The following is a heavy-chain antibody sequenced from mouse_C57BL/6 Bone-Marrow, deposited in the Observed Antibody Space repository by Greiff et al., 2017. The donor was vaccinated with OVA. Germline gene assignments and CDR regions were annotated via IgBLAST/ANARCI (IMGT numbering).Heavy chain of an antibody. CDR2: IDPENGDT. J-gene: IGHJ3*01. V-gene: IGHV14-4*01. Sequence: EVQLQQSGAELVRPGASVTLSCTASGFNIKDDYMHWVKQRPEQGLEWIGWIDPENGDTEYASKFQGKATITADTSSNTADLQLSSLTSEDTAVYYCTKPFADWGQGTLVTVSA. CDR1: GFNIKDDY. D-gene: IGHD6-1*01. CDR3: TKPFAD.